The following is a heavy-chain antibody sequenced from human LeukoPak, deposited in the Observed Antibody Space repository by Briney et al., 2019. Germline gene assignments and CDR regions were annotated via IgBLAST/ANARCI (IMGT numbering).Heavy chain of an antibody. CDR1: GFTFSSYS. Sequence: GGSLRLSCAASGFTFSSYSMNWVRQAPGKGLEWVSYISSSSSTIYYADSVKGRFTISRDNAKNSLYLQMNSLRAEDTAVYYCASTYGSGSYDFDYWGQGTLVTVSS. D-gene: IGHD3-10*01. CDR2: ISSSSSTI. CDR3: ASTYGSGSYDFDY. J-gene: IGHJ4*02. V-gene: IGHV3-48*04.